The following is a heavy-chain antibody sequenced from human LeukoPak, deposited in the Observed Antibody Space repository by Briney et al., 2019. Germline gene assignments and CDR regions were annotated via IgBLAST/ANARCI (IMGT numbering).Heavy chain of an antibody. Sequence: SXXXSLXXTVSXGSISSSSYYWGWIRQPPXKXLEWIGSIYYSGSTYYNPSLKSRVTISVDTSKNQFSLKLSSVTAADTAVYYCARDSYYYDSSGYYFDYWGQGTLVTVSS. CDR2: IYYSGST. CDR1: XGSISSSSYY. D-gene: IGHD3-22*01. V-gene: IGHV4-39*07. CDR3: ARDSYYYDSSGYYFDY. J-gene: IGHJ4*02.